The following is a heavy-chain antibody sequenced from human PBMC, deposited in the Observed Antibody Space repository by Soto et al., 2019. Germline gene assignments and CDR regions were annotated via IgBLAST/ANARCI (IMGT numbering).Heavy chain of an antibody. CDR2: ISYDGSNK. D-gene: IGHD3-10*01. V-gene: IGHV3-30*18. Sequence: QVQLVESGGGVVQPGRSLRLSCAASGFTFSSYGMHWVRQAPGKGLEWVAVISYDGSNKYYADSVKGRFTISRDNSKNTLYLQINSLRAEDTAVYYCAKGITMVLGVSYFDYWGQGTLVTVSS. CDR1: GFTFSSYG. J-gene: IGHJ4*02. CDR3: AKGITMVLGVSYFDY.